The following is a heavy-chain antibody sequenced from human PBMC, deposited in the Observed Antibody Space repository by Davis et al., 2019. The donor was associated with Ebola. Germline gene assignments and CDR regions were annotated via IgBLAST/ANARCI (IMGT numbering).Heavy chain of an antibody. V-gene: IGHV4-39*07. CDR1: GGSISSSSYY. D-gene: IGHD1-1*01. J-gene: IGHJ6*02. Sequence: MPSETLSLTCTVSGGSISSSSYYWGWIRQPPGKGLEWIGSIYYSGSTYYNPSLKSRVTISVDTSKNQFSLKLSSVTAADTAVYYCAGQLESQVGGMDVWGQGTTVTVSS. CDR3: AGQLESQVGGMDV. CDR2: IYYSGST.